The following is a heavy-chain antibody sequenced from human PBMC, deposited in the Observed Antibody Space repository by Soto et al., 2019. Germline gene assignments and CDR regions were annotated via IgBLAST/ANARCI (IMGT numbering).Heavy chain of an antibody. CDR1: GFTFSSYG. CDR3: AKGIVSRSFCYGDDESKGYFQH. Sequence: GGSLRLSCAASGFTFSSYGMHWVRQAPGKGLEWVAVISYDGSNKYYADSVKGRFTISRDNSKNTLYLQMNSLRAEDTAVYYCAKGIVSRSFCYGDDESKGYFQHRSRRSLVTVSS. CDR2: ISYDGSNK. J-gene: IGHJ1*01. V-gene: IGHV3-30*18. D-gene: IGHD4-17*01.